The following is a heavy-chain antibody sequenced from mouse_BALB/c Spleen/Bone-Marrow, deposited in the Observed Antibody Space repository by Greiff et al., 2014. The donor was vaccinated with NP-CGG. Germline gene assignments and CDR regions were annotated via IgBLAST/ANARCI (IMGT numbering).Heavy chain of an antibody. D-gene: IGHD1-1*01. V-gene: IGHV3-2*02. CDR1: GYSITSNYA. Sequence: VQLKESGPGLVKPSQSLSLTCTVPGYSITSNYAWNWIRQFPGNKLEWMGYISYSGVTSYSPSLKSRISITRDTSKNQFFLQLTSVTTEDTATYYCARSVIGAMDYWGQGTSVTVSS. CDR3: ARSVIGAMDY. CDR2: ISYSGVT. J-gene: IGHJ4*01.